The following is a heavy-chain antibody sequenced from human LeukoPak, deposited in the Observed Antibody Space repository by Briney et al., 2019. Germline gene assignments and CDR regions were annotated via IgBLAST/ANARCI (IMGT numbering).Heavy chain of an antibody. Sequence: GGSLRVSCSASGFSFSGNYMNWVRQAPGQGPEWVSVVYPNGRTYYADSVKDRFTVARDNFRNHLSLQLADLRVEDTALYYCARRWSLDLWGRGTLVTVSS. J-gene: IGHJ2*01. CDR3: ARRWSLDL. CDR1: GFSFSGNY. V-gene: IGHV3-66*04. CDR2: VYPNGRT.